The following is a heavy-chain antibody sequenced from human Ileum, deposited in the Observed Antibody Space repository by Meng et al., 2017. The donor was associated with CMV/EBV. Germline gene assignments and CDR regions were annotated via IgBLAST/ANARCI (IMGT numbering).Heavy chain of an antibody. J-gene: IGHJ4*02. D-gene: IGHD6-19*01. CDR2: IKQDGSET. Sequence: GGSLRLSCAASGFAFSSYWMSWVRRAPGKGLEWVCNIKQDGSETYYVDSMKGRFTISRDNAKNSLYLQMNSLRAEDTAVYYCARVWRAWSSGWYGWYFDYWGQGTLVTVSS. V-gene: IGHV3-7*01. CDR3: ARVWRAWSSGWYGWYFDY. CDR1: GFAFSSYW.